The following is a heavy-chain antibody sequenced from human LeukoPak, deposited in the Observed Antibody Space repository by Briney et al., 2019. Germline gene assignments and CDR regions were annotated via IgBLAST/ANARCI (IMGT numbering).Heavy chain of an antibody. CDR3: ATRDCSSTTCFFDY. Sequence: GGSLRLSCAASKFTFSDYNMNWVRQAPGKGLEWVSFISTSSTTTYYADSVKGRFTISRDNAKNSLYLQMNSLRAEDTAVYYCATRDCSSTTCFFDYWGQGTLVTVSS. CDR2: ISTSSTTT. J-gene: IGHJ4*02. V-gene: IGHV3-48*04. CDR1: KFTFSDYN. D-gene: IGHD2-2*01.